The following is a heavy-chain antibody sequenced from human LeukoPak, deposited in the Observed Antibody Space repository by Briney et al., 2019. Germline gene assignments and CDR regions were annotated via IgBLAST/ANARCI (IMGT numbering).Heavy chain of an antibody. V-gene: IGHV4-59*01. CDR1: GGSISSYY. D-gene: IGHD6-6*01. J-gene: IGHJ4*02. CDR2: IYYSGST. Sequence: SETLSLTCTVSGGSISSYYWSWIRQPPGKGLEWIGYIYYSGSTNYNPSLKSRVTISVDTSKNQFSLKLSSVTAADTAVYYRARATYSSSFFDYWGQGTLVTVSS. CDR3: ARATYSSSFFDY.